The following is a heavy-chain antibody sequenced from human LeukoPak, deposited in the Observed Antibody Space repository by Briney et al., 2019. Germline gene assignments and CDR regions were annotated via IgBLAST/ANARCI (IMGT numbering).Heavy chain of an antibody. CDR2: ISGSGGST. CDR3: ARDPGSGSPWGAFDI. CDR1: GFTFNNYA. J-gene: IGHJ3*02. V-gene: IGHV3-23*01. D-gene: IGHD3-10*01. Sequence: PGGSLRLSCPASGFTFNNYAMIWVRQAPGKGLEWVSGISGSGGSTYYADSVKGRFTISRDNAKNSLYLQMNSLRAEDTALYYCARDPGSGSPWGAFDIWGQGTMVTVSS.